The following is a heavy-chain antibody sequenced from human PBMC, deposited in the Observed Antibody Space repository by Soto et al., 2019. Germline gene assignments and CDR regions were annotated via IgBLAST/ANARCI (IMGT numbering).Heavy chain of an antibody. Sequence: QVQLVESGGGVVQPARSLRLSCAASGFTFSSYAMHWVRQAPGKALEWVAVISYDGSNKYYADSVKGRFTISRDNSKNTLYLQMNSLRAEDTAVYYCARDEAGFGVVVGSKAYYYGMDVWGQGTTVTVSS. V-gene: IGHV3-30-3*01. J-gene: IGHJ6*02. D-gene: IGHD3-22*01. CDR3: ARDEAGFGVVVGSKAYYYGMDV. CDR2: ISYDGSNK. CDR1: GFTFSSYA.